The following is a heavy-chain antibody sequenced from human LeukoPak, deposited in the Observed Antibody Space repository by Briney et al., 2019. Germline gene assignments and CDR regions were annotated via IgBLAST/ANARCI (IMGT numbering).Heavy chain of an antibody. J-gene: IGHJ3*01. V-gene: IGHV3-53*01. Sequence: GGSLRLSCAASGFTVSNNYMTWVRQAPGKGPEWVSVIYSGGSPYYADSVKGRFTISRDNSKNTLFLQMNSLRAEDTAVYYCARGRGIRGGVDGFDVWGQGTMVTVSS. CDR3: ARGRGIRGGVDGFDV. CDR1: GFTVSNNY. D-gene: IGHD3-10*01. CDR2: IYSGGSP.